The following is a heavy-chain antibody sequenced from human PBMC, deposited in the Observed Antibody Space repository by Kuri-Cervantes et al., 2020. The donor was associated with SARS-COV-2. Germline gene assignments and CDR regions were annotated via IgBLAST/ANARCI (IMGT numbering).Heavy chain of an antibody. CDR1: GCTFDSYT. D-gene: IGHD3-10*01. CDR3: AKELLWFGDLHGGYFDY. J-gene: IGHJ4*02. CDR2: IITAFGTA. V-gene: IGHV1-69*06. Sequence: SVKVSCKASGCTFDSYTISWVRQTPGQGLEWMGGIITAFGTANYAQKFQDRVTLIADKSTSTVFMELSRLSSEDTAVYYCAKELLWFGDLHGGYFDYWGQETLVTVSS.